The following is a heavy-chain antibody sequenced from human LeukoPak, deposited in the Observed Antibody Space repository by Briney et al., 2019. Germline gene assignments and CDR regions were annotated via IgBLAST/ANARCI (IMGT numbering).Heavy chain of an antibody. D-gene: IGHD3-16*01. Sequence: TASETLSLTCTVSGVSISNYYWNYFRQSPGKGLGWIGYHSYSGGANYNPSLESRVTISLDTSKNRFSLSLSSVTAADTAVYYCARGLIRGAFDIWGHGTMVTVSS. CDR2: HSYSGGA. J-gene: IGHJ3*02. CDR1: GVSISNYY. CDR3: ARGLIRGAFDI. V-gene: IGHV4-59*01.